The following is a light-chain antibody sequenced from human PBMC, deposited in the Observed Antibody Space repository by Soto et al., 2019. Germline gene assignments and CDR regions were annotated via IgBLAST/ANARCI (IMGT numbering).Light chain of an antibody. CDR2: GAS. CDR3: QQHSHWPPWT. Sequence: VLTQSPATLSLSPGERATLSCRASENVRTFVDWYQQKPGQAPRLLIYGASNRATDIPARFSGSGSGTDFTLTISKLEPEDFAVYYCQQHSHWPPWTFGQGTRVAI. J-gene: IGKJ1*01. V-gene: IGKV3-11*01. CDR1: ENVRTF.